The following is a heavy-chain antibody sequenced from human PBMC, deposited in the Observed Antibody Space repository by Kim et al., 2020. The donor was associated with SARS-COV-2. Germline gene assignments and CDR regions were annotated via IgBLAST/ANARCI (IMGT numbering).Heavy chain of an antibody. CDR2: ISVYNGAT. V-gene: IGHV1-18*01. CDR1: GYTFITYG. J-gene: IGHJ5*02. CDR3: ARDLIAARPGWFDP. Sequence: ASVKVSCKASGYTFITYGISWVRQAPGQGLEWMGWISVYNGATNYAQKLQGRVTITTDTATSTAYMELRSLRSDDTAIYFCARDLIAARPGWFDPWGQGTLVTVSS. D-gene: IGHD6-6*01.